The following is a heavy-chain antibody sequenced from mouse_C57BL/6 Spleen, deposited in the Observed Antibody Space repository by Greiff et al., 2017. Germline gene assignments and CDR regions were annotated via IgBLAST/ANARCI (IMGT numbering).Heavy chain of an antibody. V-gene: IGHV14-4*01. J-gene: IGHJ4*01. CDR1: GFNIKDDY. CDR3: TKAYSNYYYAMDY. CDR2: IDPANGDT. Sequence: VQLQQSGAELVRPGASVKLSCTASGFNIKDDYMHWVKQRPEQGLEWIGCIDPANGDTEYASKFQGKATITADTSSNTAYLQLSSLTSEDTAVYYCTKAYSNYYYAMDYWGQGTSVTVSS. D-gene: IGHD2-5*01.